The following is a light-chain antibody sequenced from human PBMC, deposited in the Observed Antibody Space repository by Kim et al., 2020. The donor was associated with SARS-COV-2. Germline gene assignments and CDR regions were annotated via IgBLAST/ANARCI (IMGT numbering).Light chain of an antibody. J-gene: IGKJ1*01. Sequence: AAGDRVTITWRASQGSISYVAWYQQKPGRDPKLLIYAASTLQSGVPSRFSGSGSGTEFTLTISSLQPEDFATYYCQQLNSYPPWTFGQGTKVEIK. V-gene: IGKV1-9*01. CDR3: QQLNSYPPWT. CDR2: AAS. CDR1: QGSISY.